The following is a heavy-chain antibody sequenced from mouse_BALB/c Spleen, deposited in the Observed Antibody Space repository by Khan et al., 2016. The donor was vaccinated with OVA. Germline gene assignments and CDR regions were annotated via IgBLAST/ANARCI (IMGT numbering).Heavy chain of an antibody. J-gene: IGHJ4*01. Sequence: EVQLQESGPGLVKPSQSLSLTCTVTGYSITSDYAWNWIRHFPGNKLEWMGYISYSGSTNYNPALKSRISITRDTSKNQFFLQLNSVTTEYTATYYCARDGSRYNYAMDYWGKGTSVTVSA. V-gene: IGHV3-2*02. CDR2: ISYSGST. D-gene: IGHD2-3*01. CDR1: GYSITSDYA. CDR3: ARDGSRYNYAMDY.